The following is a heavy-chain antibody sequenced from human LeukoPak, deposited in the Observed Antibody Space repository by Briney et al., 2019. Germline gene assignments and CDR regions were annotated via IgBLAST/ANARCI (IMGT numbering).Heavy chain of an antibody. CDR2: IHTSGST. Sequence: SQTLSLTCTVSGGSISSGSYYWSWIRQPAGKGLEWIGRIHTSGSTNYNPSLKSRVTISVDTSKNQFSLKLSSVTAADTAVCYCARSATRYSSKYYYGMDVWGQGTTVTVSS. D-gene: IGHD4-11*01. V-gene: IGHV4-61*02. J-gene: IGHJ6*02. CDR1: GGSISSGSYY. CDR3: ARSATRYSSKYYYGMDV.